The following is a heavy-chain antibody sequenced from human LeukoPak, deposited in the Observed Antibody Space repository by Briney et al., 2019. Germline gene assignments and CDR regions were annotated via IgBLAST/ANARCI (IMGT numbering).Heavy chain of an antibody. J-gene: IGHJ4*02. CDR1: GYSFTSYW. Sequence: GESLKISCXGSGYSFTSYWIGWVRQMSGKGLEWMRIIYPGDSDTRYSPSFQGQVTISADKSISTAYLQWSSLKASDTAMYYCARLDGYSGYDYYFDYWGQGTLVTVSS. CDR3: ARLDGYSGYDYYFDY. D-gene: IGHD5-12*01. CDR2: IYPGDSDT. V-gene: IGHV5-51*01.